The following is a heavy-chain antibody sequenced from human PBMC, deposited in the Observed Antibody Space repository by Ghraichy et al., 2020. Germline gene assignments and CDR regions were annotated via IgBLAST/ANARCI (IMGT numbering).Heavy chain of an antibody. V-gene: IGHV3-30*02. D-gene: IGHD3-22*01. CDR3: AKDGHSSGYI. Sequence: GESLNISCAASGFTFSSYGMHWVRQAPGKGLEWVAFIRYDGSNKYYADSVKGRFTISRDNSKNTLYLQMNSLRAEDTAVYYCAKDGHSSGYIWGQGTLVTVSS. CDR2: IRYDGSNK. CDR1: GFTFSSYG. J-gene: IGHJ4*02.